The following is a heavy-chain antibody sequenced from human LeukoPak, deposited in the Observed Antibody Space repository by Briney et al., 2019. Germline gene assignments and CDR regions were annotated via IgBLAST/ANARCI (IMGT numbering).Heavy chain of an antibody. V-gene: IGHV4-39*01. J-gene: IGHJ4*02. CDR2: IYYSGST. CDR1: GGSISSSSAY. Sequence: SETLSLTCTVSGGSISSSSAYWGWIRQPPGKGLEWIGSIYYSGSTYYNPSLKSRVTISVDTSKNQFSLKLSSVTAADTAVYYCARHYKGGTFDYWGQGTLVTVSS. D-gene: IGHD3-16*01. CDR3: ARHYKGGTFDY.